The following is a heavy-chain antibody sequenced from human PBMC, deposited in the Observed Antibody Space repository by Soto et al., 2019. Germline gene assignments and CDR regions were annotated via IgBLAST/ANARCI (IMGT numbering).Heavy chain of an antibody. CDR3: ARDARNADYDY. V-gene: IGHV3-48*02. J-gene: IGHJ4*02. CDR2: IHSIRSII. CDR1: GFTFSSHA. D-gene: IGHD3-16*01. Sequence: EVQLVESGGGLVQPGGSLRLSCAVSGFTFSSHAMNWVRQAPGKGLEWVAYIHSIRSIIYYADSVKGRFTISRDNAKNSLYLQMDSLGDDDTAVYYCARDARNADYDYWGQGTLVTVSS.